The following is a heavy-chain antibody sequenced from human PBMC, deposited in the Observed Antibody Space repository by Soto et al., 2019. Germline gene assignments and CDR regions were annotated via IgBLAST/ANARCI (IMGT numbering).Heavy chain of an antibody. Sequence: SETLSLTCAVSSGSISSSNWWSWVRQPPGKGLEWIGEIYHSGSTNYNPSLKSRVTISVDKSKNQFSLKLSSVTAADTAVYYCARGSRCSSTSCYYYYYYYMDVWGKGTTVTVSS. CDR2: IYHSGST. J-gene: IGHJ6*03. CDR3: ARGSRCSSTSCYYYYYYYMDV. V-gene: IGHV4-4*02. D-gene: IGHD2-2*01. CDR1: SGSISSSNW.